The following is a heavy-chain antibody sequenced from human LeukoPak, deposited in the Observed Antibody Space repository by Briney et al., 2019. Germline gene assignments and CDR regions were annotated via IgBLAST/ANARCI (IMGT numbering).Heavy chain of an antibody. Sequence: GGSLRLSCAASRFTFSIYAMSWVRQAPGKGLAWVSGLSEDGGYTYYADSVKGRFTISRDNSKNTLYLQMNSLRAEDTAVYYCAKDPRYSSSWYYYFDYWGQGTLVTVSS. CDR1: RFTFSIYA. V-gene: IGHV3-23*01. J-gene: IGHJ4*02. CDR2: LSEDGGYT. CDR3: AKDPRYSSSWYYYFDY. D-gene: IGHD6-13*01.